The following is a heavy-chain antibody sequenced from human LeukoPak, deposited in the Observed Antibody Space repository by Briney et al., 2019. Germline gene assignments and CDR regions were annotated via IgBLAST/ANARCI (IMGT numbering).Heavy chain of an antibody. J-gene: IGHJ4*02. CDR1: GFTFSSYW. Sequence: GGSLRLSCAASGFTFSSYWMSWVRQAPGKGLKWVANIKQDGSEKYYVDSVKGRFTISRDNAKNSLYLQMNSLRAEDTAVYYCARGAIVVVVAAGIFDYWGQGTLVTVSS. D-gene: IGHD2-15*01. CDR2: IKQDGSEK. V-gene: IGHV3-7*03. CDR3: ARGAIVVVVAAGIFDY.